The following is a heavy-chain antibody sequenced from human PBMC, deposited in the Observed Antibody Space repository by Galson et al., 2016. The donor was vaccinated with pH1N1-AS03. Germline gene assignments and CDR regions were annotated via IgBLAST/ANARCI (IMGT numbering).Heavy chain of an antibody. J-gene: IGHJ2*01. CDR1: GGSIGVSY. D-gene: IGHD4-17*01. Sequence: ETLSLTCTVSGGSIGVSYWSWIRQSPGRGVEWIGYFYYIANTKYNPSLKSRVTISVDTSKNQFSLNLTSVTAADTAVYYCAKLRRGPWYLDLWGRGTTVTVSS. CDR2: FYYIANT. V-gene: IGHV4-59*12. CDR3: AKLRRGPWYLDL.